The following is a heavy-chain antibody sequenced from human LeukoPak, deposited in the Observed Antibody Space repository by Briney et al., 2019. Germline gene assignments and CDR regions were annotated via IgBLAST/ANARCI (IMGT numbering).Heavy chain of an antibody. J-gene: IGHJ5*02. CDR2: IYYSGST. Sequence: SETLSLTCTVSGGSISNYYWSWIRQPPGKGLEWIGYIYYSGSTNYNPSLKSRVTISVDTSKNQFSLKLSSVTVADTAVYYCASFYSSSSRGPHNWFDPWGQGTLVTVSS. CDR1: GGSISNYY. D-gene: IGHD6-6*01. V-gene: IGHV4-59*08. CDR3: ASFYSSSSRGPHNWFDP.